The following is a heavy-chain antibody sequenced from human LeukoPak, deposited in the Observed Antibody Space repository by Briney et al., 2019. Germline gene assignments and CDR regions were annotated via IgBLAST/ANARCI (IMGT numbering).Heavy chain of an antibody. CDR2: IYHSGST. CDR1: GGSIGSGGYY. J-gene: IGHJ4*02. V-gene: IGHV4-30-2*01. Sequence: PSQTLSLTCTVSGGSIGSGGYYWSWIRQPPGKGLEWIEYIYHSGSTYYNPSLKSRVTISVDRSKNQFSLKLSSVTAADTAVYYCARGDPRFDYWGQGTLVTVSS. CDR3: ARGDPRFDY.